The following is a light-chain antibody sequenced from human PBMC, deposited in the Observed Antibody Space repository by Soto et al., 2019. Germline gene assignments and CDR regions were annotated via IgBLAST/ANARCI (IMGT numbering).Light chain of an antibody. V-gene: IGKV1-39*01. Sequence: DIQMTQSPSSLSASVGDRVTITCRASQSIIGYLNWYQQQQGKAPKFXISGAYTLHNGVLSRFIGRGSGTECTRTISSLQPEDFATYYCQQSYSTMWTFGQGTQVDIK. CDR3: QQSYSTMWT. J-gene: IGKJ1*01. CDR2: GAY. CDR1: QSIIGY.